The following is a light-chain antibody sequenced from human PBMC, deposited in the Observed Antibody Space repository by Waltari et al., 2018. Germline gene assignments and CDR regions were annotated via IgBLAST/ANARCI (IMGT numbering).Light chain of an antibody. CDR2: TAS. J-gene: IGKJ2*01. Sequence: DIQMNQSPSAMSASVGDRVTITCRASQGISKYLAWFQQKPGKIPKRLIYTASNLESGVPSRFSGSGSGTEFTLTITSLQPEDSATYYCLQHSSYPYTFGQGTKLEI. CDR3: LQHSSYPYT. CDR1: QGISKY. V-gene: IGKV1-17*03.